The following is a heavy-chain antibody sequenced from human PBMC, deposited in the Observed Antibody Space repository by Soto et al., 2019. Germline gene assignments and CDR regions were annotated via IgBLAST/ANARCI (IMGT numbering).Heavy chain of an antibody. Sequence: GGSLRLSCAASGFTFSSYGMHWVRQAPGKGLEWVAVIWYDGSNKYYADSVKGRFTISRDNSKNTLYLQMNSLRAEDTAVYYCARSPTYCSSTSCYESYYYMDVWGKGTTVTVSS. V-gene: IGHV3-33*01. J-gene: IGHJ6*03. CDR2: IWYDGSNK. CDR3: ARSPTYCSSTSCYESYYYMDV. CDR1: GFTFSSYG. D-gene: IGHD2-2*01.